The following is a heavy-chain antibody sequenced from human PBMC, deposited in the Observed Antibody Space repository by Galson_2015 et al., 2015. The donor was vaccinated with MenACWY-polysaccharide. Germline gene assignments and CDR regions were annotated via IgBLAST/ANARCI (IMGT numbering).Heavy chain of an antibody. D-gene: IGHD2-21*02. CDR1: GFTFSSYW. CDR3: ARDPHCGAGCSIHDAFDV. CDR2: INTDGSST. Sequence: SLRLSCAASGFTFSSYWMHWVRQAPGEGLVWGSRINTDGSSTSYADSVKGRFTVSRDNAKNTVYLQMNSLRAEDTAVYYCARDPHCGAGCSIHDAFDVWGQGTKVTVSS. V-gene: IGHV3-74*01. J-gene: IGHJ3*01.